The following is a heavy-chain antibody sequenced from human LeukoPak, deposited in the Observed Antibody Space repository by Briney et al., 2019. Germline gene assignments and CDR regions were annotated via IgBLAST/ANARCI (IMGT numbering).Heavy chain of an antibody. CDR3: ARGVRAKAIPDY. J-gene: IGHJ4*02. Sequence: SETLSLTCTVSGGSISSYYWSWIRQPPGKGLEWIGYIYYSGSTNYNPSLKSRVTISVDTSKNQFSLKLSSVTAADTAVYYCARGVRAKAIPDYWGQGTLVTVSS. D-gene: IGHD1-26*01. V-gene: IGHV4-59*01. CDR1: GGSISSYY. CDR2: IYYSGST.